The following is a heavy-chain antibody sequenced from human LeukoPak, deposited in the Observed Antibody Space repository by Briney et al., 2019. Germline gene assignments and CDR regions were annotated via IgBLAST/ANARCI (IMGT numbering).Heavy chain of an antibody. Sequence: PGGSLRLSCAASGFTFSSYAMSWVRQAPGKGLEWVSAISGSGGSTYYADSVKGRFTIFRDNSKNTLYLQMNSLRAEDTAVYYCAKGRSSRYYYYMDVWGKGTTVTVSS. D-gene: IGHD5-24*01. CDR3: AKGRSSRYYYYMDV. CDR1: GFTFSSYA. V-gene: IGHV3-23*01. CDR2: ISGSGGST. J-gene: IGHJ6*03.